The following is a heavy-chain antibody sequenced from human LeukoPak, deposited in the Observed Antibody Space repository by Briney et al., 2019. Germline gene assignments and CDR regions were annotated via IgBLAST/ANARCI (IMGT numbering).Heavy chain of an antibody. CDR3: ARVPENNWGNDY. J-gene: IGHJ4*02. CDR2: IKQDGSEK. D-gene: IGHD7-27*01. CDR1: GFTFSSDW. Sequence: PGGSLRLSCAASGFTFSSDWMSWVRQAPGKGLEWVANIKQDGSEKYYVDSVKGRFTISRDNAKNSLYLQMNGLRVEDAAVYYCARVPENNWGNDYWGQGTLVTVSS. V-gene: IGHV3-7*04.